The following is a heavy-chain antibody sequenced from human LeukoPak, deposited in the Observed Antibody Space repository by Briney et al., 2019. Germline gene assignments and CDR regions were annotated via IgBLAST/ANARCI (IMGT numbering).Heavy chain of an antibody. CDR2: FDAEEVKR. CDR3: AEGRNWYGRWEF. J-gene: IGHJ4*02. V-gene: IGHV1-24*01. CDR1: GYPLRELS. Sequence: ASLKDSSKLPGYPLRELSMHSGPPAPGKRLGWVGGFDAEEVKRIYGKKFRGRVTMPEDTSTDTGYMELRSLRYEETAVYYCAEGRNWYGRWEFWGQGTLVTVS. D-gene: IGHD3-10*01.